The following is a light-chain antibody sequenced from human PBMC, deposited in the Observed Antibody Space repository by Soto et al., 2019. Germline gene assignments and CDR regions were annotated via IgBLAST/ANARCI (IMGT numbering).Light chain of an antibody. J-gene: IGKJ1*01. V-gene: IGKV1-5*03. CDR2: KAS. CDR1: QSINNW. CDR3: RHYNTYWT. Sequence: IQMTQSPSTLPASVGDRVTITCRASQSINNWLAWYQQKPGKAPKLLIYKASTLESGVPSRFSGSGSGTEFTLNISSLQPDDFATYYCRHYNTYWTFGQGTKVEIK.